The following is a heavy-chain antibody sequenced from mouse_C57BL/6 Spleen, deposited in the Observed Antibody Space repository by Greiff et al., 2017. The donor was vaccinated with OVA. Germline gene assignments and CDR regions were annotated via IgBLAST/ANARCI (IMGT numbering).Heavy chain of an antibody. Sequence: VQLQESGAELVRPGASVTLSCKASGYTFTDYEMHWVKQTPVHGLEWIGAIDPETGGTAYNQKFKGKAILTADKSSSTAYMELRSLTSEDSAVYYYTRRDYGSSLDYWGQGTTLTVSS. CDR1: GYTFTDYE. V-gene: IGHV1-15*01. CDR2: IDPETGGT. J-gene: IGHJ2*01. D-gene: IGHD1-1*01. CDR3: TRRDYGSSLDY.